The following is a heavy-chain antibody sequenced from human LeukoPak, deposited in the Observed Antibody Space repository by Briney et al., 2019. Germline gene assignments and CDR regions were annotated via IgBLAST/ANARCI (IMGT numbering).Heavy chain of an antibody. J-gene: IGHJ2*01. Sequence: GGSLRLSCAASGFTLSTYYMNWVRQAPGKGLEWVSIIYSGATTYYADSVKGRFTISRDTSKNTVSLQMNSLRAEDAAVYFCARVGDHFHWNLDLWGRGTLVTVSS. V-gene: IGHV3-53*01. D-gene: IGHD3-3*02. CDR3: ARVGDHFHWNLDL. CDR2: IYSGATT. CDR1: GFTLSTYY.